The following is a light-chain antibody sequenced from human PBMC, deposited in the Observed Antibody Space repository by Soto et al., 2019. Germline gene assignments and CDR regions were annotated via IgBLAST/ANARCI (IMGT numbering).Light chain of an antibody. CDR2: YES. V-gene: IGKV1-33*01. J-gene: IGKJ2*01. CDR1: QDIKNF. Sequence: DIQMTQSPSSLSASIRDRVTITCQASQDIKNFLNWYQEKRGKAPKLVIYYESNLETGVPSRFSGRRSGTDITFTISSLQPEDSATSYCHHFDNLPDTFGRGTKLEIK. CDR3: HHFDNLPDT.